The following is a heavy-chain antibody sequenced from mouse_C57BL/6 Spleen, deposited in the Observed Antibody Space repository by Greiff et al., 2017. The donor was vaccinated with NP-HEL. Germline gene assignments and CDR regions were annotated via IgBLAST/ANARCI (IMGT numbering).Heavy chain of an antibody. D-gene: IGHD1-1*02. CDR3: ARDGDYYPIWFAY. V-gene: IGHV3-6*01. J-gene: IGHJ3*01. Sequence: VQLQQSGPGLVKPSQSLSLTCSVTGYSITSGYYWNWIRQFPGNKLEWMGYISYDGSNNYNPSLKNRISITRDPSKNQFFLKLNSVTTEDTATYYCARDGDYYPIWFAYWGQGTLVTVSA. CDR2: ISYDGSN. CDR1: GYSITSGYY.